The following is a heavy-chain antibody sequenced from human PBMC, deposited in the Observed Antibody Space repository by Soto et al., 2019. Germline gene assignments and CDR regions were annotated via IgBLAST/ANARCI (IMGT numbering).Heavy chain of an antibody. V-gene: IGHV4-4*07. CDR1: GGTISGYY. D-gene: IGHD3-3*01. CDR2: IYSSGST. CDR3: ARGQRFYDWFDP. J-gene: IGHJ5*02. Sequence: SETLSLTCTVTGGTISGYYCTWIRQSAWGGLEWIGRIYSSGSTNYNPSLKSRVTISLDTSMNHFSLRLSSVTAADTAVYYCARGQRFYDWFDPLGRGTLVTFCS.